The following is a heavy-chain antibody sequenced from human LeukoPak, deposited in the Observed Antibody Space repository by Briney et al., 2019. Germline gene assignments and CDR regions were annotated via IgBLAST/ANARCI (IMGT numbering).Heavy chain of an antibody. CDR1: GFTFSSYS. CDR2: ISSSSSTI. CDR3: ARMEVVAATRLFDY. Sequence: GGSLRLSCAASGFTFSSYSMNWVRQAPGKGLEWVSYISSSSSTIYYADSVKGRFTISRDNAKSSLYLQMNSLRAEDTAVYYCARMEVVAATRLFDYWGQGTLVTVSS. V-gene: IGHV3-48*01. D-gene: IGHD2-15*01. J-gene: IGHJ4*02.